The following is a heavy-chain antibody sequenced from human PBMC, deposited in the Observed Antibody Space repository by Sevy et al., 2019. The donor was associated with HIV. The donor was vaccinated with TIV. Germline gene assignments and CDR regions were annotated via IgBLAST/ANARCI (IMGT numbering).Heavy chain of an antibody. CDR2: FSFGCGKI. CDR1: GFTFSKYS. J-gene: IGHJ4*02. D-gene: IGHD2-8*01. V-gene: IGHV3-23*01. CDR3: AREGCTKPHDY. Sequence: GGSLRLSCAASGFTFSKYSMSWIRQTPGKGLEWVSTFSFGCGKINYADSVKGRFTISRGDSRNTFYLQMNSLRAEDTAIYYCAREGCTKPHDYWGQGTVVTVSS.